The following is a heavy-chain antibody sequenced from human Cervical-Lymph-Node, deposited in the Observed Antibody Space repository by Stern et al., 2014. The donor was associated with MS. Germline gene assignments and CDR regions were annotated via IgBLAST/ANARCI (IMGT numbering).Heavy chain of an antibody. D-gene: IGHD3-10*01. Sequence: ESGPVLVKPTETLMLTCTVSGFSLSNGRMGVSWIRQPPGKALEWIGHIFLKDERSYSTSLNSRPTISKDTSRSQVVLTMTNMDPVDTATYFCARILYDGAYRGDYWGQGILVTVSS. J-gene: IGHJ4*02. CDR3: ARILYDGAYRGDY. V-gene: IGHV2-26*01. CDR1: GFSLSNGRMG. CDR2: IFLKDER.